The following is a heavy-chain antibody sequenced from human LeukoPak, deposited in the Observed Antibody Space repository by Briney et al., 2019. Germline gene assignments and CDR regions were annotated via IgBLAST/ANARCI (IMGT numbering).Heavy chain of an antibody. CDR3: ARGEETHYFYYFYMDV. CDR2: IYTSGST. Sequence: SQTLSLTCTVSGGSIGSGYYYWTWIRQPAGKGREWIGRIYTSGSTHYNPSLKSRVSISIDTSENQFSLNLSSVTAADTAVYYCARGEETHYFYYFYMDVWGKGTTVTVSS. J-gene: IGHJ6*03. V-gene: IGHV4-61*02. CDR1: GGSIGSGYYY. D-gene: IGHD2/OR15-2a*01.